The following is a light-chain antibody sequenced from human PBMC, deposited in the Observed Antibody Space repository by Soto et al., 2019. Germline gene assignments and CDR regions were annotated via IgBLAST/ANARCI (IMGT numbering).Light chain of an antibody. V-gene: IGKV3D-20*02. Sequence: EIVLTQSPGTLSLSPGERATLSCRASQSVISTYLAWYQQKPGQAPRLLIYGASSRATGIPDRFSGSGSGTDFTLTISSLEPDDFAVYYCQQRSSWPRITFGQGTKVDI. CDR1: QSVISTY. CDR2: GAS. CDR3: QQRSSWPRIT. J-gene: IGKJ1*01.